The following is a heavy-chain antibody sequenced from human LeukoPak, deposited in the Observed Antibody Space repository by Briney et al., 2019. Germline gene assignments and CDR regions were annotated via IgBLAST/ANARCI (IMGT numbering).Heavy chain of an antibody. CDR1: GYIFSSYG. J-gene: IGHJ4*02. V-gene: IGHV1-18*01. CDR3: AIGKSHYDFRFDY. Sequence: ASVKVSCKASGYIFSSYGISWVRQAPGQGLEWMGWISAYNGNTNYAQKLQGRVTVTTDTSTSTAYMELRSLRSDDTAVYYCAIGKSHYDFRFDYWGQGTLVTVSS. CDR2: ISAYNGNT. D-gene: IGHD3-3*01.